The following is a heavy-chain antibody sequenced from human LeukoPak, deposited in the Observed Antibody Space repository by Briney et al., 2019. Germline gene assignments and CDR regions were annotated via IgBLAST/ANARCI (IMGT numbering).Heavy chain of an antibody. J-gene: IGHJ4*02. CDR2: IYYSGST. CDR3: ARGYRYSGSPPFDY. D-gene: IGHD1-26*01. Sequence: SETPSLTCAVYGGSFSSYYWSWIRQPPGKGLEWIGYIYYSGSTNYNPSLKSRVTISVDTSKNQFSLKLSSVTAADTAVYYCARGYRYSGSPPFDYWGQGTLVTVSS. V-gene: IGHV4-59*01. CDR1: GGSFSSYY.